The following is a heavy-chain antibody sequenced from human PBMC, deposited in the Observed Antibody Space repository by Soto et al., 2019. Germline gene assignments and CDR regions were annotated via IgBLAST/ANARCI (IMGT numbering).Heavy chain of an antibody. J-gene: IGHJ1*01. CDR2: IKQDGSEK. Sequence: PVGSLRLSCAASGFTFSTYWMTWVRQAPGKGLEWVANIKQDGSEKYYVDSVKGRFTISRDNAKNSLYLQMNSLRTEDTAVYYCAYGADGPLYFQHWGQGTLVTVSS. CDR3: AYGADGPLYFQH. CDR1: GFTFSTYW. D-gene: IGHD4-17*01. V-gene: IGHV3-7*01.